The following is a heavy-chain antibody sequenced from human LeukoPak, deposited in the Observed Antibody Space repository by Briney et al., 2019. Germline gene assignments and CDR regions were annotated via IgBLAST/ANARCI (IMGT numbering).Heavy chain of an antibody. D-gene: IGHD6-13*01. CDR2: ISAYNGNT. CDR3: ARGASSWMSFGWFDP. V-gene: IGHV1-18*01. Sequence: GASVKVSCKASGYTFTSYGISWVRQAPGQGLEWMGWISAYNGNTNYAQKFQGRVTMTRNTSISTAYMELSSLRSEDTAVYYCARGASSWMSFGWFDPWGQGTLVTVSS. J-gene: IGHJ5*02. CDR1: GYTFTSYG.